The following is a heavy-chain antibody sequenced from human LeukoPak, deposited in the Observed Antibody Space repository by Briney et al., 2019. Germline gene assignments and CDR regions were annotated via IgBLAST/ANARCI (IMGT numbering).Heavy chain of an antibody. D-gene: IGHD6-19*01. CDR1: GFTFGDYA. CDR3: TRDGPLGIAVAGQVFDY. J-gene: IGHJ4*02. Sequence: GRSLRLSCTASGFTFGDYAMSWFRQAPGKGLEWVGFIRSKAYGGTTEYAASVKGRFTISRDDSKSIAYLQMNSLKTEDTAVYYCTRDGPLGIAVAGQVFDYWGQGILVTVSS. CDR2: IRSKAYGGTT. V-gene: IGHV3-49*03.